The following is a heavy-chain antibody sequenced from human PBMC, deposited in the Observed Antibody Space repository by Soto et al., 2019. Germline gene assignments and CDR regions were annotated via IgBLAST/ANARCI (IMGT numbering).Heavy chain of an antibody. D-gene: IGHD6-25*01. CDR2: IYYSGST. J-gene: IGHJ4*02. V-gene: IGHV4-39*01. CDR1: GGSISSSSYY. Sequence: SETLSLTCTVSGGSISSSSYYWGWIRQPPGKGLEWIGSIYYSGSTYYNPSLKSRVTISVDTSKNQFSLKLSSVTAADTAVYYCARLVFFLIAAADPRPYYFDYWGQRTLVTVCS. CDR3: ARLVFFLIAAADPRPYYFDY.